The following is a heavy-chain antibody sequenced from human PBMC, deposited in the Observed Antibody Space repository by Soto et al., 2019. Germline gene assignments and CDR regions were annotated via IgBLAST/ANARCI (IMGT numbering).Heavy chain of an antibody. Sequence: PGGSLRLSCAASGFTVSSNYMSWVRQAPGKGLEWVAVISYDGSNKYYADSVKGRFTISRDNSKNTLYLQMNSLRAEDTAVYYCASSYNPITMVRGVVPYYYYGMDVWGQGTTVTVSS. V-gene: IGHV3-30*03. CDR1: GFTVSSNY. CDR3: ASSYNPITMVRGVVPYYYYGMDV. J-gene: IGHJ6*02. D-gene: IGHD3-10*01. CDR2: ISYDGSNK.